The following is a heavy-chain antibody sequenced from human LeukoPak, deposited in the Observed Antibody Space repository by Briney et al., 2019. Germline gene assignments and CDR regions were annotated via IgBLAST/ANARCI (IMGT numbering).Heavy chain of an antibody. D-gene: IGHD5-18*01. V-gene: IGHV4-34*01. Sequence: PSETLSLTCAVYGGSFSGYYWSWIRQPPGKGLEWIGEINHSGSTNYNPSLKSRVTISVDTSKNQFSLKLSSVTAADTAVYYCARHRGVGYSYGYGGGRSNWFDPWGQGTLVTVSS. CDR1: GGSFSGYY. CDR3: ARHRGVGYSYGYGGGRSNWFDP. CDR2: INHSGST. J-gene: IGHJ5*02.